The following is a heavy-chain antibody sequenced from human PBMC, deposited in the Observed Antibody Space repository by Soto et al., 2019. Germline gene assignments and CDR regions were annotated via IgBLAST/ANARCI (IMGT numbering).Heavy chain of an antibody. D-gene: IGHD2-21*02. CDR2: INHSGST. J-gene: IGHJ4*02. V-gene: IGHV4-34*01. CDR3: ARGAGLTATYYFDY. Sequence: PSETLSLTCAVYGGSFSGYYWSWIRQPPGKGLEWIGEINHSGSTNYNPSLKSRFTISVDTSKNQFSLKLSSVTAADTAVYYCARGAGLTATYYFDYWGQGTLVTVSS. CDR1: GGSFSGYY.